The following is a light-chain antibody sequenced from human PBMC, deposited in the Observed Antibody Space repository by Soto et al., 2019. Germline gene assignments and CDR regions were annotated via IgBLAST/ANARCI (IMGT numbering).Light chain of an antibody. V-gene: IGLV2-11*01. CDR3: CSYAGSIYV. CDR2: DVS. Sequence: QSVLTQPASVSGSPGQSITISCTGTSSDVGGYKYVSWYQQHPGKAPKLMIYDVSKRPSGVPDRFSGSKSGNTASLTISGLQAEDEADYYCCSYAGSIYVFGTGTKVTVL. J-gene: IGLJ1*01. CDR1: SSDVGGYKY.